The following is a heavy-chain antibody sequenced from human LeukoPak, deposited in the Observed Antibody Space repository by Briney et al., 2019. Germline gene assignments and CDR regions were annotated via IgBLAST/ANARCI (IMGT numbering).Heavy chain of an antibody. CDR1: GFTFSSYS. Sequence: GGSLRLSCAASGFTFSSYSMNWVRQAPGKGLEWVSIIGYRGGSIYYAHSVQGRFTISRDNSKNTLSLQMDGLRPEDTAVYYCAKSWGYTRPYYNYMDVWGKGTTVTVS. CDR2: IGYRGGSI. D-gene: IGHD3-16*02. J-gene: IGHJ6*03. CDR3: AKSWGYTRPYYNYMDV. V-gene: IGHV3-23*01.